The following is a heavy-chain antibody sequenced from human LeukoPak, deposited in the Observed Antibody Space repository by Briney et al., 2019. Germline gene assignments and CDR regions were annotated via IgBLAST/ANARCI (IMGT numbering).Heavy chain of an antibody. J-gene: IGHJ5*02. CDR3: ARAVNDFWSGYWWFDP. Sequence: SETLSLTCTVSGGSISSSSYYWGWIRQPPGKGLEWIGSIYYSGSTNYNPSLKSRVTISVDTSKNQFSLKLSSVTAADTAVYYCARAVNDFWSGYWWFDPWGQGTLVTVSS. CDR1: GGSISSSSYY. CDR2: IYYSGST. V-gene: IGHV4-39*07. D-gene: IGHD3-3*01.